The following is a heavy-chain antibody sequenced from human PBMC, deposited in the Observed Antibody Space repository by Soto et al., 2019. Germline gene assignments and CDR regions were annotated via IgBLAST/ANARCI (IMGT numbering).Heavy chain of an antibody. J-gene: IGHJ4*02. CDR2: ISSSSSYT. Sequence: GGSLRLSCAASGFTFSDYYMSWIRQAPGKGLEWVSYISSSSSYTNYADSVKGRFTISRDNAKNSLYLQMNSLRAEDTAVYYCARGATVAPIDYWGQGTLVTVSS. V-gene: IGHV3-11*03. CDR1: GFTFSDYY. CDR3: ARGATVAPIDY. D-gene: IGHD4-17*01.